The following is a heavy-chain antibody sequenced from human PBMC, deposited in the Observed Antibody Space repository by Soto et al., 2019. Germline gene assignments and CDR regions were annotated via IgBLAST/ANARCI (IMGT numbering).Heavy chain of an antibody. J-gene: IGHJ4*02. V-gene: IGHV1-46*01. Sequence: ASVKVSCKASGYTFTSYYMHWVRQAPGQGLEWMGIINPSVGSTSCAQKFQGRVTMTRDTSTSTVYMELSSLRSEDTAVYYCAKSGSIRGSFDWGQGTLVTVSS. CDR2: INPSVGST. CDR1: GYTFTSYY. CDR3: AKSGSIRGSFD. D-gene: IGHD1-26*01.